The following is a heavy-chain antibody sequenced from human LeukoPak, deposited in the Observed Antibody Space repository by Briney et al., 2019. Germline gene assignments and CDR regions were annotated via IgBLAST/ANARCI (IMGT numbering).Heavy chain of an antibody. V-gene: IGHV1-3*01. CDR1: GYTFTSYA. CDR2: INAGNGNT. J-gene: IGHJ4*02. Sequence: ASVKVSCKASGYTFTSYAMHWVRQAPGQRLEWMGWINAGNGNTKYSQKFQGRVTITRDTSTSTAYMELSSLRSEDTAVYYCARDIRGAAAPPLWGQGTLVTVSS. D-gene: IGHD3-10*01. CDR3: ARDIRGAAAPPL.